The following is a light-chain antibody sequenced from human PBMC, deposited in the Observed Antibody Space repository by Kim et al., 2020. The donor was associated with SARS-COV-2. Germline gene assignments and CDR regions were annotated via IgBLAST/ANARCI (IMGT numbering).Light chain of an antibody. CDR2: AAS. CDR3: QQSHTTPLLT. Sequence: DIQMTQSPSSLAASVGDRVTIACRASQSIGTYLNWYQQKPGKAPKLLIYAASTLQSGVPSRFSGSGSGTDFTLTITSLQPEDFATYYWQQSHTTPLLTFGGGTNVDIK. V-gene: IGKV1-39*01. J-gene: IGKJ4*01. CDR1: QSIGTY.